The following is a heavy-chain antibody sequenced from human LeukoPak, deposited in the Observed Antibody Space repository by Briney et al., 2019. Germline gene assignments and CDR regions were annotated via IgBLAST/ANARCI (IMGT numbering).Heavy chain of an antibody. V-gene: IGHV1-69*13. CDR3: ARDLVENSSSWYSMLNNYYYYYGMDV. Sequence: SVKVSCKASGGTFSSYAISWVRQAPEQGLEWMGGIIPIFGTANYAQKFQGRVTITADESTSTAYMELSSLRSEDTAVYYCARDLVENSSSWYSMLNNYYYYYGMDVWGQGTTVTVSS. CDR2: IIPIFGTA. J-gene: IGHJ6*02. CDR1: GGTFSSYA. D-gene: IGHD6-13*01.